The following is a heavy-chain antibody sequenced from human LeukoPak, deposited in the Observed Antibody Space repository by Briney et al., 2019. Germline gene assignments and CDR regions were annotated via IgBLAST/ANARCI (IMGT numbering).Heavy chain of an antibody. CDR3: ARIQGEIVVVSAAIGP. V-gene: IGHV4-38-2*02. CDR2: IYHSGSS. Sequence: SETLSLTCTVSGYSISSDYYWDWVRQPPGKGLEYIGSIYHSGSSYYNPSLKSRVTISVDTSKNQFSLKLSSVTAADTAVYYCARIQGEIVVVSAAIGPWGQGTLVSVSS. D-gene: IGHD2-2*02. J-gene: IGHJ5*02. CDR1: GYSISSDYY.